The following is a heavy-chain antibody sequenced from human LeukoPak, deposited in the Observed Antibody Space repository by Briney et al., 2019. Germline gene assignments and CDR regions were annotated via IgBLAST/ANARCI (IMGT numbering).Heavy chain of an antibody. V-gene: IGHV3-7*01. D-gene: IGHD3-10*01. CDR3: AREANLLWFGEGGFDY. CDR1: GFTFSDYW. CDR2: IKTDGSDK. Sequence: GGSLRLSCAASGFTFSDYWMTWVRQAPGKGLEWVANIKTDGSDKSHVDSVKGRFTISRDNAKNSLYLQMNSLRAEDTAVYYCAREANLLWFGEGGFDYWGQGTLVTVSS. J-gene: IGHJ4*02.